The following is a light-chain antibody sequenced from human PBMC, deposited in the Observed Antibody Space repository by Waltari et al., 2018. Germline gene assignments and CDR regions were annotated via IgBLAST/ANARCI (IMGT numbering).Light chain of an antibody. Sequence: DVQMTQSPSSLSASVGDTVTITCRASQGISSYLNWFQQKPGKAPKLLIYSMSNLESGVPSRFSGSGSGTEFTLTISRLQPEDFATYYCLQHNSYPYSFGQGTKVEIK. CDR2: SMS. CDR3: LQHNSYPYS. CDR1: QGISSY. V-gene: IGKV1-17*01. J-gene: IGKJ2*03.